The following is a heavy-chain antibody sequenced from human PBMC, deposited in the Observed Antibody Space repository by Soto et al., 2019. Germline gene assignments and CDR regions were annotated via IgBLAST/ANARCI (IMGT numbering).Heavy chain of an antibody. J-gene: IGHJ6*02. D-gene: IGHD3-3*01. CDR2: INPSGSP. Sequence: SFSAYFWTWIRETPGKGLEWIGEINPSGSPTNSPSHKSRVTMSFSTSKNQFSLNLTTVPAADTAVYYCATARFSQWSQDYYGLDVWGQGTTVTVSS. CDR1: SFSAYF. V-gene: IGHV4-34*01. CDR3: ATARFSQWSQDYYGLDV.